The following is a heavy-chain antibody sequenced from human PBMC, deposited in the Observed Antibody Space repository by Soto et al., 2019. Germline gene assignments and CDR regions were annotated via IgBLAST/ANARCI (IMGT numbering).Heavy chain of an antibody. D-gene: IGHD6-19*01. CDR1: GYTFTSYY. J-gene: IGHJ6*02. V-gene: IGHV1-46*01. CDR2: INPSGGNT. CDR3: ARDRVRYSSGPLSYYYGMDV. Sequence: ASVKVSCKASGYTFTSYYMHWVRQAPGQGLEWMGRINPSGGNTKYAQRLQGRVTMTTDTSTSTAYMELRSLRSDDTAIYYCARDRVRYSSGPLSYYYGMDVWGQGTTVTVSS.